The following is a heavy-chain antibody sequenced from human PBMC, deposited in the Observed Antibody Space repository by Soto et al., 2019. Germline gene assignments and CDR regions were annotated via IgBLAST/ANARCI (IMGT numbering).Heavy chain of an antibody. CDR2: IIPIFGTA. V-gene: IGHV1-69*01. CDR1: GGTFSSYA. J-gene: IGHJ5*02. D-gene: IGHD6-6*01. CDR3: ARERMAAPHNWFDP. Sequence: QVQLVQSGAEVKKPGSSVKVACKASGGTFSSYAISWVRQAPGQGLEWMGGIIPIFGTANYAQKFQGRVTITADESTSTAYMELRSLGSEDTDVYYCARERMAAPHNWFDPWGQGTLVTVSS.